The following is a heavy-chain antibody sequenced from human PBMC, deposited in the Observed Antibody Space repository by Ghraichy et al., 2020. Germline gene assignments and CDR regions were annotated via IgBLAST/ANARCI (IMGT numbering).Heavy chain of an antibody. CDR1: GFTFSSYW. CDR2: IKQDGGEK. J-gene: IGHJ4*02. D-gene: IGHD2-15*01. V-gene: IGHV3-7*03. Sequence: SCAASGFTFSSYWMSWVRQAPGKGLEWVANIKQDGGEKSYVDSVKGRFTISRDNAKNSLYLQMNSLRAEDTAMYFCARDSYSAYFFDYWGQGNLVTVSS. CDR3: ARDSYSAYFFDY.